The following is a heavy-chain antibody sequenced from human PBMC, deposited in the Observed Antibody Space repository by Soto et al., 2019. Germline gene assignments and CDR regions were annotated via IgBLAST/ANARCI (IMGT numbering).Heavy chain of an antibody. CDR2: INGGNGNT. CDR1: GYSFTNYG. V-gene: IGHV1-3*01. J-gene: IGHJ3*02. Sequence: QVQFVQSGAEVKKPGASVKVSCKASGYSFTNYGIHWVRQAPGQRLEWMGWINGGNGNTKYSQKFQGRVTITRDTSASTAYMELSSLRSEDTAVYYCARDPWGGAVEAFDIWGQGTMVSVSS. D-gene: IGHD3-10*01. CDR3: ARDPWGGAVEAFDI.